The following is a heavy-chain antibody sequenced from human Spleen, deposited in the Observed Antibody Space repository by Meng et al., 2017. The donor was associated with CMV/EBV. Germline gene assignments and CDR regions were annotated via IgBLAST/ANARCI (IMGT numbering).Heavy chain of an antibody. CDR3: ARFDSSGSLPFDY. D-gene: IGHD3-22*01. V-gene: IGHV4-34*01. Sequence: AVYGGSFSGYYWSWIRQPTGKGLEWIGEINHSGSTNYNPSLKSRVTISVDTSKNQFSLKLSSVTAADTAVYYCARFDSSGSLPFDYWGQGTLVTVSS. CDR1: GGSFSGYY. J-gene: IGHJ4*02. CDR2: INHSGST.